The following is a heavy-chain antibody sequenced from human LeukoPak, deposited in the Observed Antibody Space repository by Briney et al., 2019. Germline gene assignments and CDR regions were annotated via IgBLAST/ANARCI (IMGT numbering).Heavy chain of an antibody. D-gene: IGHD4-17*01. Sequence: GGSLRLSCAASGFIFSDFYMSWVRQAPGKGLEWVSVIYSGGSTYYADSVKGRFTISRDNSKNTLYLQMNSLRAEDTAVYYCLYGDYVKDYWGQGTLVTVSS. CDR3: LYGDYVKDY. J-gene: IGHJ4*02. CDR2: IYSGGST. CDR1: GFIFSDFY. V-gene: IGHV3-53*01.